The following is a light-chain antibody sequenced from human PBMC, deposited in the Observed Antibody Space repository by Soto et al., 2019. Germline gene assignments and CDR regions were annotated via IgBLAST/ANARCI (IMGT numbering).Light chain of an antibody. CDR3: CSYAGSYSLV. CDR1: SSDVGTFNY. CDR2: DVN. Sequence: QSALTQPRSVSGSPGQSVTISCTGTSSDVGTFNYVSWYQQHPGKDPKLMIYDVNKRPSGVPDRFSGSKSDNTASLTISGLQAEDEADYYCCSYAGSYSLVFGGGTKLTVL. V-gene: IGLV2-11*01. J-gene: IGLJ2*01.